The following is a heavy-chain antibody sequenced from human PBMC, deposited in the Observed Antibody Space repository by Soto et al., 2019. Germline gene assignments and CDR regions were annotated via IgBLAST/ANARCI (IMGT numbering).Heavy chain of an antibody. D-gene: IGHD5-18*01. J-gene: IGHJ4*02. V-gene: IGHV4-34*01. CDR2: INHSGST. Sequence: SETLSLTCAVYGGSFSSYYWGWIRQPPGKGLEWIGEINHSGSTNYNPSLKSRVTISVDTSKNQFSLKLSSVTAADTAVYYCASRRGYSYGYWAYWGQGTLVTVS. CDR1: GGSFSSYY. CDR3: ASRRGYSYGYWAY.